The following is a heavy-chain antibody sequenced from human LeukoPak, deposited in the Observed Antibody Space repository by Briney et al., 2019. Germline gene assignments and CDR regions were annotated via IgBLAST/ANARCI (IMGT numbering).Heavy chain of an antibody. V-gene: IGHV4-39*07. CDR1: GGSISSSSYH. D-gene: IGHD6-6*01. CDR3: ARDTFEIAAPNWFDS. J-gene: IGHJ5*01. Sequence: HPSETLSLTCTVSGGSISSSSYHWGWIRQPPGKGLEWIGSVYYSGTTYYNPSLKSRVTISVDTSKNQFSLKLSSVTAADTAVYYCARDTFEIAAPNWFDSWGQGTLVTVSS. CDR2: VYYSGTT.